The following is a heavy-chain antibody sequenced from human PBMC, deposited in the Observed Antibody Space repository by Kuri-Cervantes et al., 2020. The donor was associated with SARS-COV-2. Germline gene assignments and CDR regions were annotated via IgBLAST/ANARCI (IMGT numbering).Heavy chain of an antibody. D-gene: IGHD2-15*01. V-gene: IGHV3-7*01. J-gene: IGHJ4*02. CDR2: IKQDGSEK. Sequence: GESLKISFAASGFTFSSYWMSWVRQAPGKGLEWVANIKQDGSEKYYVDSVKGRFTISRDSAKNSLYLQMNSLRAEDTAVYYCAREAFGYCSGGSCYSHYWGQGTLVTVSS. CDR3: AREAFGYCSGGSCYSHY. CDR1: GFTFSSYW.